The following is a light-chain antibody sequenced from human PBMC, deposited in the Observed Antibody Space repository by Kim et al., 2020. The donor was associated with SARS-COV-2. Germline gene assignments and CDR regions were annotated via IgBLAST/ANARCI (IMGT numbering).Light chain of an antibody. Sequence: GQSITISCTGTRSDVGGYNYVSWYQHHPGKAPKLMIYDVSKRPSGISNRFSGSKSGNTASLTISGLQAEDEADYYCSSYTSSSTYVFGAGTKVTVL. CDR2: DVS. V-gene: IGLV2-14*03. J-gene: IGLJ1*01. CDR3: SSYTSSSTYV. CDR1: RSDVGGYNY.